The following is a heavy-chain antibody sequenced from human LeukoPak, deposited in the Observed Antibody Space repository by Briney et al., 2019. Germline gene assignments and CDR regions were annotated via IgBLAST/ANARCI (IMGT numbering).Heavy chain of an antibody. V-gene: IGHV4-4*07. CDR1: GGSISSYY. J-gene: IGHJ4*02. CDR2: IYTSGST. D-gene: IGHD5-18*01. CDR3: ARDEKRGYSYGYIDY. Sequence: SETLSLTCTVSGGSISSYYWSWIRQPAGKGLEWIGRIYTSGSTNYNPSLKSRVTMSVDTSRNQFSLKLSSVTAADTAVYYCARDEKRGYSYGYIDYWGQGTLVTVSS.